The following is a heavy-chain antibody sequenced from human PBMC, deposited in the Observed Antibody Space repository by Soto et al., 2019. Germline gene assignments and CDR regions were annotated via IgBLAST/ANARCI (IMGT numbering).Heavy chain of an antibody. CDR1: GGTFSSYA. D-gene: IGHD1-26*01. CDR2: IIPIFGTA. CDR3: ARDRALELLGTFDY. V-gene: IGHV1-69*13. Sequence: ASVKVSCKASGGTFSSYAISCVRQAPGQGLEWLGGIIPIFGTANYAQKFQGRVTITADESTSTAYMELSSLRSEDTAVYYCARDRALELLGTFDYWGQGTLVTVSS. J-gene: IGHJ4*02.